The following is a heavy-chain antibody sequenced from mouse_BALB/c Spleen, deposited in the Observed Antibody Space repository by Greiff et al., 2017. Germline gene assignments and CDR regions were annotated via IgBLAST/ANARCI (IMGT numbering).Heavy chain of an antibody. CDR1: GYTFTDYN. V-gene: IGHV1-18*01. CDR2: INPNNGGT. J-gene: IGHJ2*01. D-gene: IGHD1-1*01. Sequence: EVQLQQSGPELVKPGASVKIPCKASGYTFTDYNMYWVKQSHGKSLEWIGDINPNNGGTIYNQKFKGKATLTVDKSSSTAYMELRSLTSEDTAVYYCARSRFYYYGSSYEGFDYWGQGTTLTVSS. CDR3: ARSRFYYYGSSYEGFDY.